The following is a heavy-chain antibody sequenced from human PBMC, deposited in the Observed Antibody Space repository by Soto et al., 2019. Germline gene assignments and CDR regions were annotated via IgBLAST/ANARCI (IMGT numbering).Heavy chain of an antibody. D-gene: IGHD2-15*01. Sequence: EAQLVESGGGLVQPGGSLRLSCAASGFTFSNYEMHWVRQAPGKGLEYVSGISNNGAHTDYAESVKGIFTISRDNSENTLYLQMGSLRAEDMALYYCARRGYGSRWPNVYMDVWGKGTTVTVSS. CDR3: ARRGYGSRWPNVYMDV. CDR1: GFTFSNYE. J-gene: IGHJ6*03. V-gene: IGHV3-64*07. CDR2: ISNNGAHT.